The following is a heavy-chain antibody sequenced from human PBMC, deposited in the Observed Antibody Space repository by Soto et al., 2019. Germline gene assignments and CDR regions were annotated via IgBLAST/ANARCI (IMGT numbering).Heavy chain of an antibody. CDR3: AREKNIVVVPAAIMFDY. CDR2: ISAYNGNA. V-gene: IGHV1-18*01. J-gene: IGHJ4*02. Sequence: ASVKVSCKASGYTFTNYGITWVRQAPGQGLEWMGWISAYNGNAHYTQRLQGRVTMTTDKSTSTAYMELRSLRSEDTAVYYCAREKNIVVVPAAIMFDYWGQGTLVTVSS. CDR1: GYTFTNYG. D-gene: IGHD2-2*01.